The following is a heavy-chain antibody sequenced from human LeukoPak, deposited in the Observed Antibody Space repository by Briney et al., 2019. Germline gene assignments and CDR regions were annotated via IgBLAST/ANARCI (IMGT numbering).Heavy chain of an antibody. D-gene: IGHD2-2*01. Sequence: SETLSLTCTVSGYSISSGYYWGWIRQPPGKGPEWIGTNYHSGSTYYNPSLKSRVTISVDTSKNQFSLKLTSVTAADTAVYYCARVRGYCSSTICYRYYFDYWGQGTLVTVSS. CDR1: GYSISSGYY. J-gene: IGHJ4*02. CDR2: NYHSGST. CDR3: ARVRGYCSSTICYRYYFDY. V-gene: IGHV4-38-2*02.